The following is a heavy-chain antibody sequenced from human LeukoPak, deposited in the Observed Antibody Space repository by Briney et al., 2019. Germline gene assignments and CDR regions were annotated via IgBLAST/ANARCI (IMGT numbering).Heavy chain of an antibody. J-gene: IGHJ4*02. D-gene: IGHD3-3*01. CDR1: GGSVSSGSYY. Sequence: SETLSLTCTVSGGSVSSGSYYWSWIRQPPGTGLEWIGYIYYSGSTNYNPSLKSRVTISVDTSKNQFSLKLSSVTAADTAVYYCARQIFGGEPFDYWGQGTLVTVSS. CDR3: ARQIFGGEPFDY. CDR2: IYYSGST. V-gene: IGHV4-61*01.